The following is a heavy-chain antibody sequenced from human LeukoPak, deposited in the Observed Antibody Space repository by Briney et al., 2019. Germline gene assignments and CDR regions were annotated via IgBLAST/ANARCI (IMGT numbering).Heavy chain of an antibody. Sequence: SETLSLTCVVYGESFSDYYWSWIRQPPEKGLEWIGEINHSGSTNYNPSLKSRVTISVDTSKNQFSLKLSSVTAADTAVYYCATFDYGDYGMDVWGQGTTVTVSS. D-gene: IGHD4-17*01. CDR3: ATFDYGDYGMDV. CDR2: INHSGST. V-gene: IGHV4-34*01. CDR1: GESFSDYY. J-gene: IGHJ6*02.